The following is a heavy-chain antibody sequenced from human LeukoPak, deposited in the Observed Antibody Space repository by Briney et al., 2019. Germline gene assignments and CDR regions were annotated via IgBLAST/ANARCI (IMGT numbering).Heavy chain of an antibody. J-gene: IGHJ4*02. V-gene: IGHV4-59*01. CDR1: GGSISNNY. Sequence: SETLSLTCTVFGGSISNNYRSWIRQPPGKGLEWIGYISYSGSTNYNPSLKSQATISADTSNNQFSLRLSSVTAADTAVYYCARELSSGWLDYWGQGILVTVSS. CDR2: ISYSGST. D-gene: IGHD6-19*01. CDR3: ARELSSGWLDY.